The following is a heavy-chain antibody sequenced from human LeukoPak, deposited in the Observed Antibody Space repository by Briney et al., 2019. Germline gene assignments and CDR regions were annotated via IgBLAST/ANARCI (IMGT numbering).Heavy chain of an antibody. CDR3: ARGRCSGGSCSNYYYYYMDV. CDR2: IYYSGST. D-gene: IGHD2-15*01. CDR1: GGSISSYY. V-gene: IGHV4-59*01. Sequence: PSETLSLTCTVSGGSISSYYWSWIRQPPGKGLEWIWYIYYSGSTNYNPSLKSRVTISVDTSKNQFSLKLSSVTAADTAVYYCARGRCSGGSCSNYYYYYMDVWGKGTTVTISS. J-gene: IGHJ6*03.